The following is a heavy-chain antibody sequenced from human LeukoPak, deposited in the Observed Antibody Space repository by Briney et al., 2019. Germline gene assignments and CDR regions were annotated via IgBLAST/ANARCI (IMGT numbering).Heavy chain of an antibody. CDR2: INPNSGGT. J-gene: IGHJ5*02. V-gene: IGHV1-2*02. CDR3: AREAGPRAWFDP. CDR1: GYTFTGYY. D-gene: IGHD5-24*01. Sequence: ASVKVSCKASGYTFTGYYMHWVRQAPGQGLEWMGWINPNSGGTNYAQKFQGRVTMTRDTSISTAYMELSRLRSDDTAVYHCAREAGPRAWFDPWGQGTLVTVSS.